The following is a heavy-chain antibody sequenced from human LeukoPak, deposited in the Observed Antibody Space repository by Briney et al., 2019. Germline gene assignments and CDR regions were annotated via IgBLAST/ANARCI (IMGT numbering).Heavy chain of an antibody. D-gene: IGHD2-15*01. J-gene: IGHJ4*02. CDR3: AREGPYCSGGSCYSDY. V-gene: IGHV3-21*01. CDR2: ISSSSSYI. CDR1: GFTFRNYA. Sequence: GGSLRLSCAASGFTFRNYAMSWVRQAPGKGLEWVPSISSSSSYIYYADSVKGRFTISRDNAKNSLYLQMDSLRAEDTAVYYCAREGPYCSGGSCYSDYWGQGTLVTVSS.